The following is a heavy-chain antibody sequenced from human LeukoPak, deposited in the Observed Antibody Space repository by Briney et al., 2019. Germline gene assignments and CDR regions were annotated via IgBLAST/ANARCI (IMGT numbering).Heavy chain of an antibody. J-gene: IGHJ4*02. CDR1: GFTFSNHW. Sequence: QPGGSLRLSCAASGFTFSNHWMHWVRQAPGKGLVWVSRVNNDGSATAHADSVKGRFTVSRDNAKNTLYLQMDSLRVEDTGVYYCARAQVSSTWSLGFWGQGILVTVSS. D-gene: IGHD6-13*01. V-gene: IGHV3-74*01. CDR3: ARAQVSSTWSLGF. CDR2: VNNDGSAT.